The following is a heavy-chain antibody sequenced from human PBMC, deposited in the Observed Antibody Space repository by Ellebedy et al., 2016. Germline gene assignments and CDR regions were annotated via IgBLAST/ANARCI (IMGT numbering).Heavy chain of an antibody. CDR3: AKDFVRGLGRGNCFEY. D-gene: IGHD3-10*02. Sequence: GGSLRLXXAASGSTFDNYAMHWVRQAPGKGLEWVSGISWSSGIRDYADSVKGRFTISRDNAKNSLYLQMNSLRVEDTALYFCAKDFVRGLGRGNCFEYWGQGTPVSVSS. CDR2: ISWSSGIR. CDR1: GSTFDNYA. V-gene: IGHV3-9*01. J-gene: IGHJ4*02.